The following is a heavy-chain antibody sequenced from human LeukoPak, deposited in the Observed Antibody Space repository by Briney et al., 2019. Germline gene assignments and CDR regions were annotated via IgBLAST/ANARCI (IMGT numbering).Heavy chain of an antibody. CDR2: IYDSGST. D-gene: IGHD1-1*01. V-gene: IGHV4-59*01. CDR1: GGSISSYY. CDR3: ARVGGTNYYYYGMDV. J-gene: IGHJ6*02. Sequence: ETLSLTCTVSGGSISSYYWSWIRQPPGKGLEWIGYIYDSGSTNYDPSLKSRVTISVDTSKNQFSLKLSSVTAADTAVYYCARVGGTNYYYYGMDVWGQGTTVTVSS.